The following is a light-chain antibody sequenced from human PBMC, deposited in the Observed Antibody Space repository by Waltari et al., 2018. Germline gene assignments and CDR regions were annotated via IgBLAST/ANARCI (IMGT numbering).Light chain of an antibody. CDR2: EVT. Sequence: QSALTQPPSASGPPGQSVTISCTGTSSGVGAYNYVSWYQHHPGKAPKLIIYEVTQRPSGVPDRFSGSKSGNTASLTVSVLQAEDEADYYCNSYAGSNTVIFGGGTKLTVL. J-gene: IGLJ2*01. CDR3: NSYAGSNTVI. V-gene: IGLV2-8*01. CDR1: SSGVGAYNY.